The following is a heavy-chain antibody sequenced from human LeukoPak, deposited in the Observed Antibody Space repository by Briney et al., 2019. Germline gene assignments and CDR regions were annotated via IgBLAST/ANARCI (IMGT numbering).Heavy chain of an antibody. J-gene: IGHJ4*02. Sequence: GGSLRLSCAASGFTFSSYVMSWVRQAPGKGLEWVSTITDSGDSTYYADSVKGRFTISRDNSKNTLYLQMNSLRAEDTAVYYCAKDRWLQYLTYFGYWGQGTLVTVSS. V-gene: IGHV3-23*01. CDR1: GFTFSSYV. D-gene: IGHD5-24*01. CDR3: AKDRWLQYLTYFGY. CDR2: ITDSGDST.